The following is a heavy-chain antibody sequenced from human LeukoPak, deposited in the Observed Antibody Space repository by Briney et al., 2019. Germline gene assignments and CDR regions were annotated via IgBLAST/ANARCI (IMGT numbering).Heavy chain of an antibody. V-gene: IGHV3-72*01. CDR1: GFTFTDHY. CDR2: TRNKANDYTT. J-gene: IGHJ4*02. Sequence: PGGSPRLSCAASGFTFTDHYMDWVRQAPGKGLEWVGRTRNKANDYTTEYAASVKGRFTISRDDSRTSLYLQMSSLKTEDTAVYFCARERSSGSYYLGSFDSWGQGTLVTVSS. CDR3: ARERSSGSYYLGSFDS. D-gene: IGHD1-26*01.